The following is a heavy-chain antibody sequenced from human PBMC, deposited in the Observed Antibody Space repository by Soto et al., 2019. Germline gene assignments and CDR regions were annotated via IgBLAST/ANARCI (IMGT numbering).Heavy chain of an antibody. CDR1: GFTFSSYG. J-gene: IGHJ6*03. CDR3: AKDPAVTPEGVTYYYSYYYYVDV. D-gene: IGHD3-10*01. V-gene: IGHV3-30*18. CDR2: ISNDGSNK. Sequence: QVQLVESGGGVVQPGRSLRLSCAASGFTFSSYGMHWVRQAPGKGLEWVAVISNDGSNKYYADSVKGRFTISRDNAKNTLYLQMNSLSAEDTAVYYCAKDPAVTPEGVTYYYSYYYYVDVWGKVTTLTVSS.